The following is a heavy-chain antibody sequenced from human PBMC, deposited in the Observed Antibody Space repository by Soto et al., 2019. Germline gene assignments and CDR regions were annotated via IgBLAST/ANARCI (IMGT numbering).Heavy chain of an antibody. CDR1: GFTFSDYY. CDR2: ISSSTSHT. D-gene: IGHD6-13*01. J-gene: IGHJ4*02. CDR3: ARGRGAAADYFDF. V-gene: IGHV3-11*05. Sequence: QVQLVESGGGLVKPGGSLRLSCAVSGFTFSDYYMTCIRQAPGKGLEWVSYISSSTSHTNYADSVKGRCTISRDNAKNSLFLQMNRLRAEDTAVYYCARGRGAAADYFDFWGQCNLVTVSS.